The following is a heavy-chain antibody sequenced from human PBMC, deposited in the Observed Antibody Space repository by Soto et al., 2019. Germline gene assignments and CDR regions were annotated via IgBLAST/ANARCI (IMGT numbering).Heavy chain of an antibody. D-gene: IGHD4-4*01. CDR3: ATDGYSPSSLDY. Sequence: QVHLVQSGAEVKKLGSSVKVSCKASGGSFRNYAISWVRQAPGQGLEWLGTIVPIFDTTNFSHKFQGRVTITADESTNTAHVDISSLRSADTAVYYCATDGYSPSSLDYWGQGTLVTVSS. CDR1: GGSFRNYA. J-gene: IGHJ4*02. V-gene: IGHV1-69*15. CDR2: IVPIFDTT.